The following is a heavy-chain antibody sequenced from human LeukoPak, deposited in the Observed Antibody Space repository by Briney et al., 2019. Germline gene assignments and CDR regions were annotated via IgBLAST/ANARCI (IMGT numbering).Heavy chain of an antibody. CDR1: GFTFSIYA. Sequence: GGSLRLSCAASGFTFSIYAMSWVRQAPGKGLEWVSGIRTGSQSTHYADSVKGRFTISRDNSKNTLYLQMNNLRAEDTAVYYCANGFDPGNWGQGTLVTVSS. CDR3: ANGFDPGN. J-gene: IGHJ4*02. CDR2: IRTGSQST. V-gene: IGHV3-23*01. D-gene: IGHD3-9*01.